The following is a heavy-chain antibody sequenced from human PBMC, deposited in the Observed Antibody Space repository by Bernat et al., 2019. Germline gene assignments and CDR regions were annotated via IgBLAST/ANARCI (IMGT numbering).Heavy chain of an antibody. D-gene: IGHD6-13*01. CDR3: VREQQLGGPDALDI. J-gene: IGHJ3*02. CDR1: GFRFSSHD. Sequence: EVQLVESGGGLVQPGGSLRLSCAASGFRFSSHDMHWVRQTTGKGLEWVSAMDTAGDTYSPGSVRGRFTISRENAKNSLYLEMNSLRAGDTTVYFCVREQQLGGPDALDIWGHGTMVTVSS. CDR2: MDTAGDT. V-gene: IGHV3-13*01.